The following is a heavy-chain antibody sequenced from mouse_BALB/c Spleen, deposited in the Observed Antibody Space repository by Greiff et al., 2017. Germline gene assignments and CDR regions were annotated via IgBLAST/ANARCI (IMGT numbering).Heavy chain of an antibody. J-gene: IGHJ3*01. CDR1: GYTFTDYE. CDR3: TRGKRGLAY. D-gene: IGHD4-1*01. V-gene: IGHV1-15*01. CDR2: IDPETGGT. Sequence: QVQLQQSGAELVRPGASVTLSCKASGYTFTDYEMHWVKQTPVHGLEWIGAIDPETGGTAYNQKFKGKATLTADKSSSTAYMELRSLTSEDSAVYYCTRGKRGLAYWGQGTLVTVSA.